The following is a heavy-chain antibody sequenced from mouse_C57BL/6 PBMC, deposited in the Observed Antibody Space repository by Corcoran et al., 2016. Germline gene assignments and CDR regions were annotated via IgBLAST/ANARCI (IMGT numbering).Heavy chain of an antibody. CDR1: GYTFTDYY. D-gene: IGHD1-1*01. V-gene: IGHV1-26*01. CDR3: ATPYYYGSSY. J-gene: IGHJ2*01. CDR2: INPNNGGT. Sequence: EVQLQQSGPELVKPGASVKISCKASGYTFTDYYMNCVKKSHGKSLEWIGDINPNNGGTSYNQKFKGKGTLTVDKSSSTAYMELRSLTSEDSAVYYCATPYYYGSSYWGQGTTLTVSS.